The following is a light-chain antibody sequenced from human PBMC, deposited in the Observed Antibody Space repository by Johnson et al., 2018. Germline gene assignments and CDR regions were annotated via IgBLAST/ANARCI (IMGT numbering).Light chain of an antibody. CDR2: ENN. J-gene: IGLJ1*01. V-gene: IGLV1-51*02. CDR1: SSNIGNNY. Sequence: SVLTQPPPVSAAPGQKVTISCSGSSSNIGNNYVSWYQQLPGTAPKLLIYENNKRPSGIPDRFSGSKSGTSATLGITGLQTGDEADYYCGTWDSRLSAGNVFGTGTKVTVL. CDR3: GTWDSRLSAGNV.